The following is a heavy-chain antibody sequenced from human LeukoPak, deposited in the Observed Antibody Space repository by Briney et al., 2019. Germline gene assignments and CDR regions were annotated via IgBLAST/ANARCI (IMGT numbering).Heavy chain of an antibody. CDR1: GGSISSGSYY. Sequence: SETLSLTCTVSGGSISSGSYYWSWIRQPAGKGLEWIGRIYTSGSTNYNPSLKSRVTISVDTSKNQFSLKLSSVTAADTAVYYCAREKIGELRFLEWSMGLDYWGQGTLVTVSS. CDR2: IYTSGST. V-gene: IGHV4-61*02. D-gene: IGHD3-3*01. CDR3: AREKIGELRFLEWSMGLDY. J-gene: IGHJ4*02.